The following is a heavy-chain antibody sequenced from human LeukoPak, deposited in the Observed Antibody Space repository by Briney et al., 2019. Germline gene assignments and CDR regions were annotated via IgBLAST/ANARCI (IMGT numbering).Heavy chain of an antibody. CDR1: GYTFTSYG. V-gene: IGHV1-18*01. CDR3: ARVRGKHPGGYEFDY. Sequence: ASVKVSCKASGYTFTSYGISWVRQAPGQGLEWMGWISAYNGNTNYAEKLQGRVTMTTDTSTSTAYMELRSLRSDDTAVYYCARVRGKHPGGYEFDYWGQGTLVTVPT. D-gene: IGHD5-12*01. J-gene: IGHJ4*02. CDR2: ISAYNGNT.